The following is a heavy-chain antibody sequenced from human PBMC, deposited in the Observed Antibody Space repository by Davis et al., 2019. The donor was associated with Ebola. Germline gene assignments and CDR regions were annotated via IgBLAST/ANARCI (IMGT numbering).Heavy chain of an antibody. V-gene: IGHV1-18*04. Sequence: AASVKVSCKASGYTFTNYGITWVRQAPGQGLEWMGWINPHNGNTNYAQKLQGRVTMTTDTSTSTAYMELRSLRSDDTAVYYCARDLSGQLGRGAPQHWGQGTLVTVSS. CDR2: INPHNGNT. J-gene: IGHJ1*01. CDR1: GYTFTNYG. D-gene: IGHD6-6*01. CDR3: ARDLSGQLGRGAPQH.